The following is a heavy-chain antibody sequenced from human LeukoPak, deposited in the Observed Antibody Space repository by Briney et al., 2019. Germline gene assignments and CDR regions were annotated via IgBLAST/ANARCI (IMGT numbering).Heavy chain of an antibody. CDR2: IYTSGST. V-gene: IGHV4-4*07. CDR1: GGSISSYS. J-gene: IGHJ6*03. Sequence: PSETLSLTCTVSGGSISSYSWSWIRQPAGKGLEWIGRIYTSGSTNYNPPLKSRVTMSVDTSKNQFSLKLRSVTAADTAVYYCARSGLGYYYYYYMDVWGKGTTVTVSS. CDR3: ARSGLGYYYYYYMDV. D-gene: IGHD1-26*01.